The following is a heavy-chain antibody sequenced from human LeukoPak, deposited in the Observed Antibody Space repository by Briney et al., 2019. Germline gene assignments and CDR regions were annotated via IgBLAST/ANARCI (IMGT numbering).Heavy chain of an antibody. CDR2: ISSSSSTI. D-gene: IGHD6-13*01. V-gene: IGHV3-48*04. Sequence: GSLXLXCAASGFTFSSYSXXWVRQAPGKGXEWASYISSSSSTIYYADSVKGRFNISRDNAKNSLYLQMNSLRAEDTAVYYCARDSSSGYFFDYWGQGTLVTVSS. CDR3: ARDSSSGYFFDY. CDR1: GFTFSSYS. J-gene: IGHJ4*02.